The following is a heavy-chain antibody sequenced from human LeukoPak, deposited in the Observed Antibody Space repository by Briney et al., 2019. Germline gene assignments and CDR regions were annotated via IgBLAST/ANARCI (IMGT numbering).Heavy chain of an antibody. D-gene: IGHD3-9*01. V-gene: IGHV3-49*03. CDR3: ARDYDFLAGSSDY. CDR2: IRSKTYGGTT. J-gene: IGHJ4*02. CDR1: GFTFGDYS. Sequence: GGSLRLSCTGSGFTFGDYSMSWFRQAPGKGLEWVGFIRSKTYGGTTEYAASVIGRFTITRDDSKSIAYLLINSLKTEDTAVYYCARDYDFLAGSSDYWGQGTLVTVSS.